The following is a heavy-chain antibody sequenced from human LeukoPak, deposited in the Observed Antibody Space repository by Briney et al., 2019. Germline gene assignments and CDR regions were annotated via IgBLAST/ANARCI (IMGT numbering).Heavy chain of an antibody. D-gene: IGHD3-22*01. V-gene: IGHV3-7*01. CDR3: ARDPLAYYYDSSGYYFDY. Sequence: GGSLRLSCAASGFTFSSYWMSWVRQAPGKGLEWVANIKQDGSEKYYVDPVKGRFTISRDNAKNSLYLQMNSLRAEDTAVYYCARDPLAYYYDSSGYYFDYWGQGTLVTVSS. CDR2: IKQDGSEK. CDR1: GFTFSSYW. J-gene: IGHJ4*02.